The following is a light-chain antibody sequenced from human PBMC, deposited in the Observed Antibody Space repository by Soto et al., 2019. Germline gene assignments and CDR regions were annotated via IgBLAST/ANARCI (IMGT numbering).Light chain of an antibody. CDR1: QSLDNSDGNTY. J-gene: IGKJ5*01. V-gene: IGKV2-30*01. CDR2: KVS. CDR3: MQAAVWPPIT. Sequence: DVLLTQSPLYLPVTLGQPASISCRSSQSLDNSDGNTYLNWFLQRPGQSPRRLIYKVSNRDPGVPDRFSGSGSDTDFTLTISRVEAEDVGVYFRMQAAVWPPITFGQGTRLDIK.